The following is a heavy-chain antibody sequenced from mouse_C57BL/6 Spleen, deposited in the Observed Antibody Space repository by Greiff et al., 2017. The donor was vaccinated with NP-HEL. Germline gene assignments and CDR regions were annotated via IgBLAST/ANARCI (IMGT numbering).Heavy chain of an antibody. CDR1: GYTFTSYW. J-gene: IGHJ4*01. V-gene: IGHV1-61*01. CDR2: IYPSDSET. Sequence: VQLQQPGAELVRPGSSVKLSCKASGYTFTSYWMDWVKQRPGQGLEWIGNIYPSDSETHYNQKFKDKATLTVDKSSSTAYMQLSSLTSEDSAVYYCARSTAPYAMDYWGQGTSVTVSS. CDR3: ARSTAPYAMDY. D-gene: IGHD3-1*01.